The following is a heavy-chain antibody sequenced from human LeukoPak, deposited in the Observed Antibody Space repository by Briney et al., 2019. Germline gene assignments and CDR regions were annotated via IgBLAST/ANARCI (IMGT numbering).Heavy chain of an antibody. CDR1: GYTFTNYA. CDR3: ARGMGAAGTSGWFDP. J-gene: IGHJ5*02. V-gene: IGHV1-69*13. D-gene: IGHD6-13*01. CDR2: IIPIFGTA. Sequence: SVKVSCKASGYTFTNYAINWVRQAPGQGLEWMGGIIPIFGTANYAQKFQGRVTITADESTSTAYMELSSLRSEDTAVYYCARGMGAAGTSGWFDPWGQGTLVTVSS.